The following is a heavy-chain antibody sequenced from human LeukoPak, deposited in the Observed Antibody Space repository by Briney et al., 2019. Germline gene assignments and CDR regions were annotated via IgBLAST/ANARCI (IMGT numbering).Heavy chain of an antibody. V-gene: IGHV1-24*01. CDR3: ATVSGYDILTGYYFGY. CDR2: FDPEDGET. Sequence: ASVKVSCKVSGYTLTELSMHWVRQAPGKGLEWMGGFDPEDGETIYAQKFQGRVTMTEDTSTDTAYMELSSLGSEDTAVYYCATVSGYDILTGYYFGYWGQGTLVTVSS. CDR1: GYTLTELS. J-gene: IGHJ4*02. D-gene: IGHD3-9*01.